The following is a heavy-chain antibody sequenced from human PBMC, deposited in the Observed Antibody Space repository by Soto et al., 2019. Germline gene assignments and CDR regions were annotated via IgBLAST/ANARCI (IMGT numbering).Heavy chain of an antibody. V-gene: IGHV4-39*01. J-gene: IGHJ4*02. CDR3: ARRRVGAYYFES. D-gene: IGHD3-16*01. Sequence: QLQLQESGPGLVKPSETLSLTCTVSGGSISSSGYYWGWIRQPPGKGLEWMGKIYSSGSTYYNPSLKTRVTIPIDTSKDQFYLTLTSGTAADTAVYYCARRRVGAYYFESCGQGIMVTVSS. CDR2: IYSSGST. CDR1: GGSISSSGYY.